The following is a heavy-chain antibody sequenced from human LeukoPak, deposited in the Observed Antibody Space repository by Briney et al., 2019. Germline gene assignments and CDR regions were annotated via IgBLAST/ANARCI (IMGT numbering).Heavy chain of an antibody. J-gene: IGHJ4*02. CDR2: VYNSGST. CDR1: GASVTSYY. D-gene: IGHD3-22*01. Sequence: SETLSLTCSVPGASVTSYYCNWIRQPPGKGLEWIGNVYNSGSTSYNPSLRSRATISVDTSKNQFSLKLSSVTAADTAVYYCASVLLSSGYSNWGQGNLVTVSS. CDR3: ASVLLSSGYSN. V-gene: IGHV4-59*02.